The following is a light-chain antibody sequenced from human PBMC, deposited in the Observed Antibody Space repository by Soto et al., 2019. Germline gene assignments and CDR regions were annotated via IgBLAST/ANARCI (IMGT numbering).Light chain of an antibody. Sequence: QSALTQPRSVSGSPGQSVTSSCTGTSSDIGAYNHVSWYQQYPGKAPKLTIYDVSKRPSGVPDRFSGSKSGNTASLTISGLQAEDEADYYCCSYAGSYIYVFGTGTKVTVL. V-gene: IGLV2-11*01. CDR2: DVS. CDR3: CSYAGSYIYV. J-gene: IGLJ1*01. CDR1: SSDIGAYNH.